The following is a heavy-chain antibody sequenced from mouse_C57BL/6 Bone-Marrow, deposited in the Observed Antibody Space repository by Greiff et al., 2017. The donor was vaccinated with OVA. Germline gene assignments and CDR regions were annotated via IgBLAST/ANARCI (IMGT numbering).Heavy chain of an antibody. CDR2: INPSNGGT. J-gene: IGHJ1*03. D-gene: IGHD1-1*01. CDR1: GYTFTSYW. Sequence: VQLQQSGTELVKPGASVKLSCKASGYTFTSYWMHWVKQRPGQGLEWIGNINPSNGGTNYNEKFKSKATLTVDKSSSTAYMQLSSLTSEDSAVYYGAREYYYGSSYPSYWYFDVWGTGTTVTVSS. V-gene: IGHV1-53*01. CDR3: AREYYYGSSYPSYWYFDV.